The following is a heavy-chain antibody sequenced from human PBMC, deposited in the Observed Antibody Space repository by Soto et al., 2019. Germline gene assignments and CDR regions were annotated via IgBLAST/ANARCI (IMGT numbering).Heavy chain of an antibody. J-gene: IGHJ4*02. Sequence: QVHVVQSGAEVKKPGSSVKVTCKAFRGTFNSFGINWVRQATGQGLEWMGGIIPVFGTTKYAQKFRDRVTLVADGSTSTSYMELSSLTSDDTAVYYCAIEVWGRGGYYLDSWGQVTLVTVSS. V-gene: IGHV1-69*01. CDR1: RGTFNSFG. CDR2: IIPVFGTT. D-gene: IGHD7-27*01. CDR3: AIEVWGRGGYYLDS.